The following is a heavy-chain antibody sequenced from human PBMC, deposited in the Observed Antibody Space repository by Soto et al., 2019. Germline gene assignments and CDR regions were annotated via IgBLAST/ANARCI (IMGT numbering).Heavy chain of an antibody. CDR2: ITPFNGDV. CDR3: ATVVAGPAPFTWELPDH. J-gene: IGHJ4*02. V-gene: IGHV1-45*02. Sequence: QMQLVQSGAEVKKTGPSVTVSCKASGYTFPQHYLHWVRQAPGQALEWMGWITPFNGDVNYAQNFQVSVTITRDRSLNTAYMEISSLKSEDTAIYYCATVVAGPAPFTWELPDHWGQGTLVTVSS. CDR1: GYTFPQHY. D-gene: IGHD6-19*01.